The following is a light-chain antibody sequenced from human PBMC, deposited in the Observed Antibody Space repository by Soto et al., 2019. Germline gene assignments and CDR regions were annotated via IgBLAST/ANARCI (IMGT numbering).Light chain of an antibody. CDR1: SSDVGGFDY. Sequence: QSVLTQPPSASGSPGQSVTISCTGTSSDVGGFDYVSWHQQYPGKAPKVIIYEVTKRPSGVPDRFSGSKSGNTASLTVSVLQAEDEADYYCSSYAGSHNPIYVFGTGTKVTVL. V-gene: IGLV2-8*01. CDR2: EVT. J-gene: IGLJ1*01. CDR3: SSYAGSHNPIYV.